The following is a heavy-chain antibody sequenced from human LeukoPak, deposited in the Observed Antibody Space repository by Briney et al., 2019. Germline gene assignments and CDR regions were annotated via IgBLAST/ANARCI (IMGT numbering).Heavy chain of an antibody. D-gene: IGHD6-19*01. J-gene: IGHJ4*02. V-gene: IGHV3-9*01. CDR1: GFTFDDYA. CDR2: ISSNSGSI. CDR3: AKVLSSGWYTSASD. Sequence: GGSLRLSCAASGFTFDDYAMHWVRQAPLKGLEWVAGISSNSGSIGYADSVKGRFTISRDNAKNSLYLQMNSLRAEDTALYYCAKVLSSGWYTSASDWGQGTLVTVSS.